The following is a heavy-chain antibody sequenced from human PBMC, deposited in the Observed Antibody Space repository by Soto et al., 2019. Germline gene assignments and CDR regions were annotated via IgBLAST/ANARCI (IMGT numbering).Heavy chain of an antibody. D-gene: IGHD3-22*01. CDR3: ARDLAYDSSGYYRDY. J-gene: IGHJ4*02. CDR1: GYTFTSYG. CDR2: ISAYNGNT. Sequence: ASVKVSCKASGYTFTSYGISWVRQAPGQGLEWMGWISAYNGNTNYAQKLQGRVTMTTDTSTSTAYMELRSLRSDGTAVYYCARDLAYDSSGYYRDYWGQGTLVTVSS. V-gene: IGHV1-18*01.